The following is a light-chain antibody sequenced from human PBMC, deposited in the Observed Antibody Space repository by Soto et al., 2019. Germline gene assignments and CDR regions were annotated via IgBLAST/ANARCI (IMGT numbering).Light chain of an antibody. V-gene: IGKV1-39*01. CDR3: QQSYSTPPT. CDR2: KAS. CDR1: QGISSY. Sequence: IQLTQSPSSLSASVGDRVTITCRASQGISSYLAWYQQKPGKAPKLLIYKASTLKSGVPSRFSGSGSGTDFTLTISSLQPEDFATYYCQQSYSTPPTFGGGTKVDIK. J-gene: IGKJ4*01.